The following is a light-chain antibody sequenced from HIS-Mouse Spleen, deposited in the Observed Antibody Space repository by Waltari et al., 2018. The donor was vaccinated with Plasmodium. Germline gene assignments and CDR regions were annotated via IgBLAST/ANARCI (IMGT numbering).Light chain of an antibody. Sequence: SSELTQYPAVSVALGQIVRITCHGDSIRRSHASWSQQKLGPAPVLVTYGKNNRPSGIPVRFSGSSSGNTASLTITGAQAEDEADYYCNSRDSSGNHQVFGGGTKLTVL. V-gene: IGLV3-19*01. J-gene: IGLJ3*02. CDR1: SIRRSH. CDR2: GKN. CDR3: NSRDSSGNHQV.